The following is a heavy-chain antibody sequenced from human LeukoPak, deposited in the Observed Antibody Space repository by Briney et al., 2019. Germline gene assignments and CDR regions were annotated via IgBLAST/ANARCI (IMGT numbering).Heavy chain of an antibody. CDR3: ARVVVGDPYYYGSGGGEAFDI. CDR1: GYTFTSYD. CDR2: MNPNSGNT. D-gene: IGHD3-10*01. V-gene: IGHV1-8*03. J-gene: IGHJ3*02. Sequence: RASVKVSCKASGYTFTSYDINWVRQATGQGLEWMGWMNPNSGNTGYAQKFQGRVTITRNTSISTAYMELSSLRSEDTAVYYCARVVVGDPYYYGSGGGEAFDIWGQGTMVTVSS.